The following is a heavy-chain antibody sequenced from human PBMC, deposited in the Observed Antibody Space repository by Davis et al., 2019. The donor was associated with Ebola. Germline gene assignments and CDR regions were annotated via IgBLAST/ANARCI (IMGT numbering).Heavy chain of an antibody. CDR3: ARGPSTGNSFTY. D-gene: IGHD4-23*01. V-gene: IGHV3-30*02. J-gene: IGHJ4*02. CDR2: IRYDGSNK. Sequence: GESLKISCAASGFTFSSYGMHWVRQAPGKGLEWVAFIRYDGSNKYYADSVKGRFTISRDNSKNTLYLQMNGLRAEDTAVYYCARGPSTGNSFTYWGQGTLVTVSS. CDR1: GFTFSSYG.